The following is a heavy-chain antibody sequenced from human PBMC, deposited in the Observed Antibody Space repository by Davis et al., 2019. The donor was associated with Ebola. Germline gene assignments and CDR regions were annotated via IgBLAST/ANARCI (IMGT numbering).Heavy chain of an antibody. J-gene: IGHJ5*02. CDR1: GGTFSSYA. Sequence: SVKVSCKASGGTFSSYAISWVRQAPGQGLEWMGGIIPIFGTANYAQKFQGRVTITADKSTSTAYMELSSLRSEDTAVYYCARAITMVQGSLNWFDPWGQGTLVTVSS. CDR3: ARAITMVQGSLNWFDP. CDR2: IIPIFGTA. V-gene: IGHV1-69*06. D-gene: IGHD3-10*01.